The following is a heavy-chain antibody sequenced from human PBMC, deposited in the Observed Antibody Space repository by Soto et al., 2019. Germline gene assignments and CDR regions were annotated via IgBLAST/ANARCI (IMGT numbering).Heavy chain of an antibody. CDR3: ARGGVAARTFDY. CDR1: GYSFTSYW. V-gene: IGHV5-51*01. J-gene: IGHJ4*02. CDR2: IYPDDSDT. D-gene: IGHD6-6*01. Sequence: GESLKISCRAPGYSFTSYWIAWVRQTPGKGLEWMGIIYPDDSDTRYSPSFQGQVTISADKSITTAYLQWSSMKPSDSAIYYCARGGVAARTFDYWGQGTPVTVSS.